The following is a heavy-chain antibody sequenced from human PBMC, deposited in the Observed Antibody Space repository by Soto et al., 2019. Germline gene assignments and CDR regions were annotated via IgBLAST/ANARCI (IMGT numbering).Heavy chain of an antibody. CDR1: GYTFTSYD. Sequence: QVQLVQSGAEVKKPGASVKVSCKASGYTFTSYDINWVRQATGQGLEWMGWMNPNSANTGYAQKCQGSGTMTRNTSLNTAYMELCSLRSEGMAVYYCAKRGVGGMDVWGQGTTVTVPS. CDR3: AKRGVGGMDV. D-gene: IGHD1-26*01. V-gene: IGHV1-8*01. J-gene: IGHJ6*02. CDR2: MNPNSANT.